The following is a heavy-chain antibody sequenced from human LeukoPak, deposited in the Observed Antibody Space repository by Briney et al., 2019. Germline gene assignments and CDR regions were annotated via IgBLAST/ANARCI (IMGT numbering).Heavy chain of an antibody. CDR2: IYYSGST. D-gene: IGHD3-22*01. J-gene: IGHJ4*02. CDR1: GGSISSSSYY. Sequence: SSETLSLTCTVSGGSISSSSYYWGWIRQPPGKGLEWIGSIYYSGSTYYNPSLKSRVTISVDTSKNQFSLKLSSVTAADTAVYYCARSASVPPGSRRPDSSGYSYWGQGTLVTVSS. V-gene: IGHV4-39*07. CDR3: ARSASVPPGSRRPDSSGYSY.